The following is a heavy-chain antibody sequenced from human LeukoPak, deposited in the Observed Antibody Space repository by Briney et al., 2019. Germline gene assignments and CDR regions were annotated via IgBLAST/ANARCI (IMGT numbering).Heavy chain of an antibody. J-gene: IGHJ6*02. V-gene: IGHV1-18*01. CDR3: ARSYYDSGNPYSYYGMDV. CDR1: GYTFTSYG. D-gene: IGHD3-10*01. Sequence: ASVKVSCKASGYTFTSYGINWVRQAPGQGLEWMGWISAYNGNTDYAQKLQGRVTMTTDTSTSTAYMELRSLRSDDTAVFYCARSYYDSGNPYSYYGMDVWGQGTTVTVSS. CDR2: ISAYNGNT.